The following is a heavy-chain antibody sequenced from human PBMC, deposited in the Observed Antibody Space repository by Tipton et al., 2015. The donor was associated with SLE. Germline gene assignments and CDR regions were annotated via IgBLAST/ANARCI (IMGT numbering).Heavy chain of an antibody. J-gene: IGHJ4*02. V-gene: IGHV4-34*01. CDR1: GKSFTGYY. Sequence: LRLSCAVYGKSFTGYYWNWIRQPPGKGLEWIGEINHSGSTNYHPSLKSRLSISVDTSKNQISLKLSSVTAADTAVYYCARRTLSRLSSPDYWGQGTRVTVSS. D-gene: IGHD1/OR15-1a*01. CDR2: INHSGST. CDR3: ARRTLSRLSSPDY.